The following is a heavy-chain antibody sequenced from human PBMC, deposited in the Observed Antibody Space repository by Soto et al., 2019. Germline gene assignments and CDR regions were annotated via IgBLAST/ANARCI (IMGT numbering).Heavy chain of an antibody. D-gene: IGHD3-10*01. CDR1: GVTFNSCG. CDR3: ARDTWFGALLYFDY. V-gene: IGHV3-33*01. CDR2: IWFDGGNK. J-gene: IGHJ4*02. Sequence: GGSLRLSCVASGVTFNSCGFPWVRQDPGKGLEWVAVIWFDGGNKYYADSVKGRFTISRDDSKSTLYLQMNSLRAEDTAVYFCARDTWFGALLYFDYWGQGTPVTVSS.